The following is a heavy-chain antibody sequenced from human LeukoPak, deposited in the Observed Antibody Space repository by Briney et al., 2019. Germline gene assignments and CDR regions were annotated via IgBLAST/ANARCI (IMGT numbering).Heavy chain of an antibody. CDR1: GGSISSYY. D-gene: IGHD5-12*01. J-gene: IGHJ4*02. CDR2: FYYSGST. V-gene: IGHV4-59*01. CDR3: ARGNGGYDFDY. Sequence: PSETLSLTCTVSGGSISSYYWSWIRQPPGKGLEWIGYFYYSGSTNYNPSLKSRVTISVDTSKNQFSLKLNSVTAADTAVYYCARGNGGYDFDYWGQGTLVTVSS.